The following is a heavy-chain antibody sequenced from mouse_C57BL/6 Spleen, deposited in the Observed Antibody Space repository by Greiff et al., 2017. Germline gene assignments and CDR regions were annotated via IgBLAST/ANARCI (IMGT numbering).Heavy chain of an antibody. CDR2: FYPGSGSI. J-gene: IGHJ2*01. Sequence: VKLMESGAELVKPGASVKLSCKASGYTFTEYTIHWVKQRSGQGLEWIGWFYPGSGSIKYNEKFKDKATLTADKSSSTVYMELSRLTSEDSAVFFCAIHEDRPYYFDYWGQGTTLTVSS. CDR3: AIHEDRPYYFDY. CDR1: GYTFTEYT. V-gene: IGHV1-62-2*01.